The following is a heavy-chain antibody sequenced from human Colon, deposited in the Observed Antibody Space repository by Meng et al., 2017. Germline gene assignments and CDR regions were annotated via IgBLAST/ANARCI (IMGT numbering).Heavy chain of an antibody. D-gene: IGHD6-13*01. CDR2: IYPSGRT. Sequence: VHSQGAGPGIVKPSVDSVPPCALSSDSTSSGNGWTWVRQPPGKGLEWIGEIYPSGRTSSNPSLQGRVTILLDKSKNQFSLELNSVTAADTAIYFCARKRTSPGTLGFDYWGQGTLVTVSS. CDR3: ARKRTSPGTLGFDY. V-gene: IGHV4-4*02. CDR1: SDSTSSGNG. J-gene: IGHJ4*02.